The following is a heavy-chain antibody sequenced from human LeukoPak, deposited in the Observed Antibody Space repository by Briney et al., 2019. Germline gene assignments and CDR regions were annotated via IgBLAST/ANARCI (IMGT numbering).Heavy chain of an antibody. CDR1: GGSISSSSYY. Sequence: SETLSLTCTVSGGSISSSSYYWGWIRQPPGKGLEWIGSIYYSGSTYYNPSLKSRVTISVDTSKNQSSLKLSSVTAADTAVYYCARDVGYYDSSGYSYYYYYMDVWGKGTTVTVSS. CDR2: IYYSGST. J-gene: IGHJ6*03. V-gene: IGHV4-39*07. D-gene: IGHD3-22*01. CDR3: ARDVGYYDSSGYSYYYYYMDV.